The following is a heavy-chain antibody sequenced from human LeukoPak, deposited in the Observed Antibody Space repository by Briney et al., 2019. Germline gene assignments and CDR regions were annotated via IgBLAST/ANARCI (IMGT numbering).Heavy chain of an antibody. J-gene: IGHJ4*02. D-gene: IGHD3-22*01. Sequence: SQTLSLTCTVSGGSISSGDYYRSWIRQPPGKGLEWIGYIYYSGSTYYNPSLKSRVTISVDTSKNQFSLKLSSVTAADTAVYYCARLAYYDSSGYGYWGQGTLVTVSS. CDR1: GGSISSGDYY. V-gene: IGHV4-30-4*01. CDR3: ARLAYYDSSGYGY. CDR2: IYYSGST.